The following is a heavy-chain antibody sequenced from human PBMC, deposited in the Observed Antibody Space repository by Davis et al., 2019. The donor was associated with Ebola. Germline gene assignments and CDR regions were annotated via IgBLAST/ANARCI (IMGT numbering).Heavy chain of an antibody. V-gene: IGHV1-69*08. CDR2: IIPVVDTK. CDR1: GYTFSTYS. CDR3: ARVASPSSFDY. Sequence: AASVKVSCKASGYTFSTYSLTWVRQAPGQGLEWMGRIIPVVDTKDYAQKFQGRVTLTADKATNTAYMELSGLRFDDTAVYYCARVASPSSFDYWGQGTLVTVSS. D-gene: IGHD6-6*01. J-gene: IGHJ4*02.